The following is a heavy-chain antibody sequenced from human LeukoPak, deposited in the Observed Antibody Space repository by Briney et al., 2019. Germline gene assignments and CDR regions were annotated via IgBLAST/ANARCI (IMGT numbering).Heavy chain of an antibody. CDR3: AKDRHSSGWSFDY. CDR2: ISGSGGST. CDR1: GFAFSSYA. Sequence: GGSLRLSCAASGFAFSSYAMSWVRQAPGKGLEWVSAISGSGGSTYYADSVKGRFTISRDNSKNTLYLQMNSLRAEDTAVYYCAKDRHSSGWSFDYWGQGTLVTVSS. J-gene: IGHJ4*02. V-gene: IGHV3-23*01. D-gene: IGHD6-19*01.